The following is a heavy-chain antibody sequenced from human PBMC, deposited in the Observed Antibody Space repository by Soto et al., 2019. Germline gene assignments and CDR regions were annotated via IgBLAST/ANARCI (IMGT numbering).Heavy chain of an antibody. CDR3: VSVPVY. V-gene: IGHV4-30-2*01. D-gene: IGHD2-2*01. J-gene: IGHJ4*02. CDR2: MYHSGSS. Sequence: QLQLQESGSGLVKPSQTLSLTCAVSGGSISSGGYSWSCIRQPPGKGLEWIGYMYHSGSSYYNPCLKSRVTISIGRSKNQFSLKLSSVTSADTAVYYCVSVPVYWGQGILVTVSS. CDR1: GGSISSGGYS.